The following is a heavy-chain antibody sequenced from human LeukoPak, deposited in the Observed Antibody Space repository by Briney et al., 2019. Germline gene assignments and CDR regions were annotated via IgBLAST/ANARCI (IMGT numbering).Heavy chain of an antibody. CDR1: GGSISGSY. D-gene: IGHD2-15*01. Sequence: PSETLSLTCIVSGGSISGSYWSWIRQPPGKGLEWLGNIYFTGSSKSNPSLKSRVTISLDTSKNHFSLRLASVTAADTAVYYSARRRQVTSYSPYAFDVWSAATMVTASS. CDR2: IYFTGSS. CDR3: ARRRQVTSYSPYAFDV. J-gene: IGHJ3*01. V-gene: IGHV4-59*08.